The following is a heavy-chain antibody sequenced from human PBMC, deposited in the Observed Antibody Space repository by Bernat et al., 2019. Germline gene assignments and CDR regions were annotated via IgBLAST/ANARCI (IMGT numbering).Heavy chain of an antibody. CDR1: GFTFSSYA. V-gene: IGHV3-23*01. J-gene: IGHJ3*02. CDR3: AKAYGDYVTDRGAAAFDI. Sequence: EVQLLESGGGLVQPGGSLRLSCAASGFTFSSYAMSWVRQAPGKGLEWVSAISGSGGSTYYADSVKGRFTISRDNSKNTLYLQMNSLRAEDTAVYYCAKAYGDYVTDRGAAAFDIWGQGTMVTVSS. CDR2: ISGSGGST. D-gene: IGHD4-17*01.